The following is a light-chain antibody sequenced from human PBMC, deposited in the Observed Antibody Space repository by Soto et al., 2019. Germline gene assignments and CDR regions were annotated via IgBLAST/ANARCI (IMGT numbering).Light chain of an antibody. CDR2: EVT. V-gene: IGLV2-8*01. J-gene: IGLJ2*01. CDR1: SSDVGGYNY. Sequence: QSVLTQPPSASGSPGQSVTISCSGTSSDVGGYNYVSWYQQHPGNAPKLIIYEVTKWPSGVPDRFSGSKSGNTASLTVSGLQSEDEADYYCSSYAGNNNVVFGGGTKLTVL. CDR3: SSYAGNNNVV.